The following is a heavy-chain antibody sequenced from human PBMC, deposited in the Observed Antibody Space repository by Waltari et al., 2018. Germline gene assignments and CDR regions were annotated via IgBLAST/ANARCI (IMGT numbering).Heavy chain of an antibody. D-gene: IGHD3-22*01. CDR2: IYHSGST. CDR3: ARHGRDYYDSSDGAFDI. CDR1: GYSISSGYY. J-gene: IGHJ3*02. Sequence: QVQLQESGPGLVKPSETLSLTCAVSGYSISSGYYWGWIRQPPGKGLEWIGSIYHSGSTYYNPSLKSRVTISVDTSKNQFSLKLSSVTAADTAVYYCARHGRDYYDSSDGAFDIWGQGTMVTVSS. V-gene: IGHV4-38-2*01.